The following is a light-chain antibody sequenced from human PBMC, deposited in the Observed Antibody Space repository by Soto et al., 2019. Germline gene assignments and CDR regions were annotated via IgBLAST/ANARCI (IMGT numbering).Light chain of an antibody. CDR3: QHYGYPQWT. J-gene: IGKJ1*01. CDR1: QTGAVKS. V-gene: IGKV3-20*01. CDR2: GVF. Sequence: EMILTQSPDTLSLSPGERPTLSARAGQTGAVKSLAWYQQRPGQAPRLLIRGVFIRAAGIPDRFSGSGSETDFTLTISRLEPEDSAVYFCQHYGYPQWTFGQGTKVEIK.